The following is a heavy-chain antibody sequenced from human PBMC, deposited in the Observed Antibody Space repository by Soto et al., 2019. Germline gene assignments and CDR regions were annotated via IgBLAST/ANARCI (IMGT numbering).Heavy chain of an antibody. V-gene: IGHV3-23*01. CDR2: ISGSGGST. Sequence: GGSLRLSCAASGFTFSSYAMSWVRQAPGKGLEWVSAISGSGGSTYYADSVKGRFTISRDNSKNTLYLQMNSLRAEDTAVYYCAKVEMATTGIPKYYYGMDVWGQGTTVTVSS. CDR3: AKVEMATTGIPKYYYGMDV. D-gene: IGHD1-1*01. CDR1: GFTFSSYA. J-gene: IGHJ6*02.